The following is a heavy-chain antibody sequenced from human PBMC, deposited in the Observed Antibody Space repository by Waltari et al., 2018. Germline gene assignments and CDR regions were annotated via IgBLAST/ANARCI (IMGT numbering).Heavy chain of an antibody. D-gene: IGHD6-19*01. V-gene: IGHV3-23*01. CDR1: EFTLSNSA. CDR2: LVRSGFGT. J-gene: IGHJ4*02. CDR3: AKCEMYDSGWCAFFRY. Sequence: DVRLSESGGGLAQPGGSLRLSCVASEFTLSNSAMAWVRQAPGKGLEWVSALVRSGFGTHYADSVKGRFAISRDNAKNTLYLQMNSLRAEDTAVYYCAKCEMYDSGWCAFFRYWGQGTLVTVSS.